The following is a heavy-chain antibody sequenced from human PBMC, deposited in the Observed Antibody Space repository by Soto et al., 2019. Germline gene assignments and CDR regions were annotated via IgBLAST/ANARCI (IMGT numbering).Heavy chain of an antibody. D-gene: IGHD4-17*01. CDR2: MNPNSGNT. J-gene: IGHJ6*03. CDR3: ASSFYGDSSGYYYYYMDV. Sequence: ASVKVSFKASGYTFTSYDINWVRQATGQGLEWMGWMNPNSGNTGYAQKFQGRVTMTRNTSISTAYMELSSLRSEDTAVYYCASSFYGDSSGYYYYYMDVWGKGTTVTVSS. V-gene: IGHV1-8*01. CDR1: GYTFTSYD.